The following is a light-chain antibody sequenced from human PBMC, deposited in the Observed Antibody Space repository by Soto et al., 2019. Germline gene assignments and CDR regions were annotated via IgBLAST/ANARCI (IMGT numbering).Light chain of an antibody. V-gene: IGKV1-27*01. CDR3: QKYSSVPV. Sequence: DIQMTQSPTSLSASVGDRVTITCRASQGIRNYVAWYQQIPGKAPKLLIYAASTLQSGVPSRFSGSGSGTDFTLTINGLQPEDVATYSCQKYSSVPVFGPGTKVGIK. CDR2: AAS. J-gene: IGKJ3*01. CDR1: QGIRNY.